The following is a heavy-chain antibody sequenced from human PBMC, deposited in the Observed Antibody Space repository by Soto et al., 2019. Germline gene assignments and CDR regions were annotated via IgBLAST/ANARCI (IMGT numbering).Heavy chain of an antibody. CDR1: GFSVSTNGVG. V-gene: IGHV2-5*02. CDR2: IYWDDDK. D-gene: IGHD5-18*01. J-gene: IGHJ4*02. CDR3: TKTGYSDYFDY. Sequence: QITLKESGPTLVKPTQTLTLTCSFSGFSVSTNGVGVGWIRQPPGKALEWLALIYWDDDKRYSPSLKSRLTITKDTSKNQVVLTMTNMDPVDTATYYCTKTGYSDYFDYWGQGTLVTVSS.